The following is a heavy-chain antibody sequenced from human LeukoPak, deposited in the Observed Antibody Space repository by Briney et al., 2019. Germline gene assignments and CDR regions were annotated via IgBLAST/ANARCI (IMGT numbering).Heavy chain of an antibody. J-gene: IGHJ6*03. CDR2: IYYSGST. CDR1: GGSISSYY. D-gene: IGHD3-3*01. CDR3: ARGVEGGADFWSGYYTGYYYYMDV. Sequence: PSETLSLTCTVSGGSISSYYWSWIRQPPGKGLEWIGYIYYSGSTNYNPSLKSRVTISVDTSKNQFSLKLSSVTAADTAVYYCARGVEGGADFWSGYYTGYYYYMDVWGKGTTVTVSS. V-gene: IGHV4-59*01.